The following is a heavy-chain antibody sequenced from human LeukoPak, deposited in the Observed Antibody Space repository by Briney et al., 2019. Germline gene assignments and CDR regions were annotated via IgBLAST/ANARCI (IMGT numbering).Heavy chain of an antibody. D-gene: IGHD6-13*01. J-gene: IGHJ4*02. V-gene: IGHV1-46*01. CDR2: INPSGGST. CDR1: GYTFTSYY. CDR3: ARDRSSWYDFAY. Sequence: ASVKVSCKASGYTFTSYYMHWVRQAPGQGLEWMGIINPSGGSTSYAQKFQGRVTMTRDMSTSTVYMELSRLRSEDTAVYYCARDRSSWYDFAYWGQGNLVTVSS.